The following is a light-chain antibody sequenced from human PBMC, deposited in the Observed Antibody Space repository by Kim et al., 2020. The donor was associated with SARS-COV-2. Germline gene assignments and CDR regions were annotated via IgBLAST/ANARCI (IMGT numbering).Light chain of an antibody. J-gene: IGKJ1*01. CDR1: QSIDMSR. CDR2: GTI. Sequence: SPAEGVSPSCRARQSIDMSRFAWYQQKPGEAPRLLIYGTITRATGITDRFRGRGSGTDFTLTISRLEPEDFAVYYCQQYEASSWTFGQGTKVDIK. V-gene: IGKV3-20*01. CDR3: QQYEASSWT.